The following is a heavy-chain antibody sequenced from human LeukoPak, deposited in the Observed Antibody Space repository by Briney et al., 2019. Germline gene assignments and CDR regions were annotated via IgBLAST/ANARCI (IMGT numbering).Heavy chain of an antibody. CDR2: IKQSWSEQ. Sequence: GGSLRLSCAASRFTFSSYWMSWVRQAPGKGLEWVANIKQSWSEQNYVDSVKGRFTISRHDAKNSLDLQMNSLRGEDPAVYYCARAGGYASSWAYWGQGTLVTVSS. J-gene: IGHJ4*02. CDR3: ARAGGYASSWAY. CDR1: RFTFSSYW. V-gene: IGHV3-7*01. D-gene: IGHD5-12*01.